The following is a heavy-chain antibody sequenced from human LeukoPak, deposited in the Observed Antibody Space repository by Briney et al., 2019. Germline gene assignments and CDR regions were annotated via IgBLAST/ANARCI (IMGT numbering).Heavy chain of an antibody. CDR3: ARLYDSSGLYYFDY. D-gene: IGHD3-22*01. CDR2: ISAYNGNT. V-gene: IGHV1-18*01. CDR1: GYTFTSYY. Sequence: ASVKVSCKASGYTFTSYYMYWVRQAAGQGLEWMGWISAYNGNTNYAQKLQGRVTMTTDTSTSTAYMELRSLRPDDTAVYYCARLYDSSGLYYFDYWGQGTLVTISS. J-gene: IGHJ4*02.